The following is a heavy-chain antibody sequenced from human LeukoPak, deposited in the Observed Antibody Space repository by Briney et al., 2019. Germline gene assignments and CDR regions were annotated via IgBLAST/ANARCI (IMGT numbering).Heavy chain of an antibody. CDR1: RYTFTGYY. Sequence: ASVKVSCKASRYTFTGYYMHWVRQAPGQGLEWMGWINPNSGGTNYTQKFQGRVTMTRDTSISTAYMELSRLRSDDTAVYYCARVLPPPEIVGAIDYWGQGTLVTVSS. D-gene: IGHD1-26*01. V-gene: IGHV1-2*02. CDR3: ARVLPPPEIVGAIDY. J-gene: IGHJ4*02. CDR2: INPNSGGT.